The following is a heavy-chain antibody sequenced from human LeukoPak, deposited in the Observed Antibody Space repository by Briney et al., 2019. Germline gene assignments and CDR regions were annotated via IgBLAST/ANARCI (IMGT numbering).Heavy chain of an antibody. D-gene: IGHD3-3*01. J-gene: IGHJ4*02. V-gene: IGHV3-21*01. CDR1: GFTFSSYS. Sequence: GGSLRLSCAASGFTFSSYSMNWVRQAPGKGLEWVSSISSSSSYIYYADSVKGRFTISRDNAKNSLYLQMNSLRAEDTAVYYCARDRFSGIIDYWGQGTLVTVSS. CDR2: ISSSSSYI. CDR3: ARDRFSGIIDY.